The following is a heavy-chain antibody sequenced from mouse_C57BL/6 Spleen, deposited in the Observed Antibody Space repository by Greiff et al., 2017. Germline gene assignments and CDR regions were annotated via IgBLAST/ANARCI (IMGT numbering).Heavy chain of an antibody. CDR1: GYTFTDYN. Sequence: EVQLQQSGPELVKPGASVKIPCKASGYTFTDYNMDWVKQSHGKSLEWIGDINPNNGGNIYNQKFKGKATLTVDKSSSTAYMELRSLPSVVTAVYSCASRRNYYGSSDYFDYGGQGTTLTVSS. CDR3: ASRRNYYGSSDYFDY. CDR2: INPNNGGN. J-gene: IGHJ2*01. D-gene: IGHD1-1*01. V-gene: IGHV1-18*01.